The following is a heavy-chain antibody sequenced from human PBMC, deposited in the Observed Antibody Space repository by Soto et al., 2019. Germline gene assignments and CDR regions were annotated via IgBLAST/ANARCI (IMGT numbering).Heavy chain of an antibody. CDR1: GFSLSTTAEG. Sequence: QITLKESGPTLVKPTQTLTLTCTFSGFSLSTTAEGVCWIRQPPGKALEWLALIYWDDDERYSPSRKSRLTITKDTSKNQVVLTMTNVDPVDTATYYCAHGSCSSADCYPNPYLDYWGQGILVTVSS. CDR3: AHGSCSSADCYPNPYLDY. J-gene: IGHJ4*02. CDR2: IYWDDDE. D-gene: IGHD2-2*01. V-gene: IGHV2-5*02.